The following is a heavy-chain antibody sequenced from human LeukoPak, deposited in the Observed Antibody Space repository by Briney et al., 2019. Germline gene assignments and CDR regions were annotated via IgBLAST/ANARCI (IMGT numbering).Heavy chain of an antibody. D-gene: IGHD6-6*01. CDR1: GGSFSGYY. V-gene: IGHV4-34*01. CDR2: INHSGST. J-gene: IGHJ5*02. CDR3: ARGLTSIAARYGSWFDP. Sequence: SETLSLTCAVYGGSFSGYYWSWIRQPPGKGLEWIGEINHSGSTNYNPSLKSRVTISVDTSKNQFSLKLSSVTAADTAVYYCARGLTSIAARYGSWFDPWGQGTLVTVSS.